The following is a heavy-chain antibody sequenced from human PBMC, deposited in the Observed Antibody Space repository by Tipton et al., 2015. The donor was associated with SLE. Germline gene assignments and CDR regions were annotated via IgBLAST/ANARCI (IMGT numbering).Heavy chain of an antibody. J-gene: IGHJ3*02. CDR2: ISWDGGST. D-gene: IGHD2-15*01. V-gene: IGHV3-43D*04. CDR3: AKDGDGGSHDAFDI. CDR1: GFTFDDYA. Sequence: SLRLSCAASGFTFDDYAMHWVRQAPGKGLEWVSLISWDGGSTYYADSVKGRFTISRDNSKNSLYLQMNSLRAEDTALYYCAKDGDGGSHDAFDIWGQGTIVTVSS.